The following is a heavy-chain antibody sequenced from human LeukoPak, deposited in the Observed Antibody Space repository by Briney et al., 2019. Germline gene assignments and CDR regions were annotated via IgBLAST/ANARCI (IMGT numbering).Heavy chain of an antibody. D-gene: IGHD3-16*01. J-gene: IGHJ4*02. Sequence: PGGSLRLSCAASGFTFSSYEMNWVRQAPRKGLEWVSYISTSGSTIYYADSVKGRFTISRDNAKNSLYLQMNSLRAEDTAVYYCAGGGSYLHYYFDYWGQGTLVTVSS. CDR2: ISTSGSTI. CDR1: GFTFSSYE. CDR3: AGGGSYLHYYFDY. V-gene: IGHV3-48*03.